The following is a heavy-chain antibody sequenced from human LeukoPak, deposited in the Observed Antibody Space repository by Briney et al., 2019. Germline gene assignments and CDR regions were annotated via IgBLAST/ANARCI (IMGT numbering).Heavy chain of an antibody. CDR3: ATLGLWFGELH. V-gene: IGHV3-53*01. CDR1: GFTFSSYS. CDR2: IHSGGGT. D-gene: IGHD3-10*01. J-gene: IGHJ4*02. Sequence: QAGGSLRLSCAASGFTFSSYSMNWVRQAPGKGLERVSVIHSGGGTYYADSVKGRFTISRDNSKNTLYLQMNSLRAEDTAVYYCATLGLWFGELHWGQGTLVTVSS.